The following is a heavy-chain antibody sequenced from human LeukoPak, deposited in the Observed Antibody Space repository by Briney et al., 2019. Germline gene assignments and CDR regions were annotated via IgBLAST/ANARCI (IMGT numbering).Heavy chain of an antibody. CDR2: IDSDGTTT. V-gene: IGHV3-74*01. CDR3: ARAPVTSCRGAYCYPFDY. Sequence: PGGSLRLSCAASGFTFRSYWMHWVRQVPGIGLMWVSRIDSDGTTTTYADSVRGRFTISRDNSKNTLYLQMNSLRVDDAAVYYCARAPVTSCRGAYCYPFDYWGQGTLVTVSS. D-gene: IGHD2-21*01. CDR1: GFTFRSYW. J-gene: IGHJ4*02.